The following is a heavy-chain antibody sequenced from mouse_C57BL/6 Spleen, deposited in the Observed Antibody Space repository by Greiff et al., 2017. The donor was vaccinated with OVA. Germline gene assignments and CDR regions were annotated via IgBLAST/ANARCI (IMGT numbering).Heavy chain of an antibody. CDR2: IWRGGST. CDR3: AKTIYYGNCDAMDY. V-gene: IGHV2-5*01. Sequence: QVQLKESGPGLVQPSQSLSITCTVSGFSLTSYGVHWVRQSPGKGLEWLGVIWRGGSTDYNAAFMSRLSITKDNSKSQVFFKMNSLQADDTAIYYCAKTIYYGNCDAMDYWGQGTSVTVSS. J-gene: IGHJ4*01. CDR1: GFSLTSYG. D-gene: IGHD2-1*01.